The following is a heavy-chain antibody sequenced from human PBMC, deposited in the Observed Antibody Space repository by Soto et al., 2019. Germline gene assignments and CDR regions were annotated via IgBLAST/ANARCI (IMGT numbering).Heavy chain of an antibody. CDR3: AREPNIVIVLAARGNWFDP. D-gene: IGHD2-15*01. V-gene: IGHV4-4*07. CDR2: IYSSGTT. CDR1: GGSISNHH. Sequence: QVQLQESGPRLVKPSETLSVTCTVSGGSISNHHWSWIRQPAGKGLEWIGRIYSSGTTNYNPSPKSRVTMSLDTSKNQFSLRLSSVTAADTAVYYCAREPNIVIVLAARGNWFDPWGQGTLVTVSS. J-gene: IGHJ5*02.